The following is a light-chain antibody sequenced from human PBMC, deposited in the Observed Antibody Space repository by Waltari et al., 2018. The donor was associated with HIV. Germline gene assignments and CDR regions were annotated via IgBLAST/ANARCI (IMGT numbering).Light chain of an antibody. Sequence: QSALTQPASVSGSLGQSITFSCTGTSSDIGSYNYVSWYQQHPGKAPKIIIYDVTNRPSGVSNRFSGPNSGNKASLTISGLQAEDEADHYCTSSTSSSAWVFGGGTMLTVL. V-gene: IGLV2-14*03. CDR1: SSDIGSYNY. CDR2: DVT. J-gene: IGLJ3*02. CDR3: TSSTSSSAWV.